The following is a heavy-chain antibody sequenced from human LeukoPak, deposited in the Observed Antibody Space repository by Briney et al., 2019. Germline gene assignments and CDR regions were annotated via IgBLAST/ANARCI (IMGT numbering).Heavy chain of an antibody. CDR2: IYYSGST. J-gene: IGHJ2*01. V-gene: IGHV4-39*07. Sequence: SETLSLTCTVSGGSISSSSYYWGWIRQPPGKGLEWIVSIYYSGSTYYNPSLKSRVTISVDTSKNQFSLKLSSVTAADTALYYCARGIWEMATIPYWYFDIWGRGTLVTVSS. D-gene: IGHD5-24*01. CDR1: GGSISSSSYY. CDR3: ARGIWEMATIPYWYFDI.